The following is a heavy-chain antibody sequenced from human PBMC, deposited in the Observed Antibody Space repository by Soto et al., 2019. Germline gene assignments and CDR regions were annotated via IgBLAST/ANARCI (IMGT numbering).Heavy chain of an antibody. V-gene: IGHV4-59*08. CDR3: ARLGDYYYYYGMDV. Sequence: SETLSLTCTVSGGSISSYYWSWIRQPPGKGLEWIGYIYYSGSTNHNPSLKSRVTISVDTSKNQFSLKLSSVTAADTAVYYCARLGDYYYYYGMDVWGQGTTVTV. D-gene: IGHD4-17*01. CDR2: IYYSGST. J-gene: IGHJ6*02. CDR1: GGSISSYY.